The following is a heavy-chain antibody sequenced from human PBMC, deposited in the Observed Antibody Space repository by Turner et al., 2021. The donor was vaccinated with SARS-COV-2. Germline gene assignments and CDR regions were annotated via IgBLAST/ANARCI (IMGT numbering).Heavy chain of an antibody. D-gene: IGHD1-26*01. V-gene: IGHV3-48*03. J-gene: IGHJ4*02. CDR3: ARSRSGNYYYFDY. CDR1: GFTFSTYE. Sequence: EVQLVESGGGLVQPGGSLRLSCAASGFTFSTYEMNWVRQAPGKGLEWVSYISSGGSTTYYADSVKGRFTISRDNAKNSLYLQLNSLRAEDTAVYYCARSRSGNYYYFDYWGQGTLVTVSS. CDR2: ISSGGSTT.